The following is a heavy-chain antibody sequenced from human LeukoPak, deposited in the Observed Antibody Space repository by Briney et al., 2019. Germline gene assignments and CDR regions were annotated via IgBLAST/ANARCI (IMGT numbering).Heavy chain of an antibody. CDR1: GGTFISYA. Sequence: GASVKVSCKASGGTFISYAINWVRQATGQGLEWMGWMNPNSGNTVYAQKFRGRVTMTRNPSISTAFMELSSLRSEDTAVYYCARESGLYGSGSRYWGQGTLVTVSS. J-gene: IGHJ4*02. D-gene: IGHD3-10*01. CDR3: ARESGLYGSGSRY. V-gene: IGHV1-8*02. CDR2: MNPNSGNT.